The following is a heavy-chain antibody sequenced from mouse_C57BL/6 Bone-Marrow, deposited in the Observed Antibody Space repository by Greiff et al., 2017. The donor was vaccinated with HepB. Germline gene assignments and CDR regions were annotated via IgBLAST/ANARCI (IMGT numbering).Heavy chain of an antibody. V-gene: IGHV1-54*01. D-gene: IGHD2-4*01. CDR2: INPGSGGT. CDR3: ERSGGLRRRRYYAMDY. J-gene: IGHJ4*01. CDR1: GYAFTNYL. Sequence: QVQLQQSGAELVRPGTSVKVSCKASGYAFTNYLIEWVKQRPGQGLEWIGVINPGSGGTNYNEKFKGKATLTADKSSSTAYMQLSSLTSEDSAVYFCERSGGLRRRRYYAMDYWGQGTSVTVSS.